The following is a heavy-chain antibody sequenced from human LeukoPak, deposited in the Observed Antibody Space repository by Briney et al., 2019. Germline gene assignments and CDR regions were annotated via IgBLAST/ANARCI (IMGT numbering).Heavy chain of an antibody. CDR1: GGSISSGGYS. J-gene: IGHJ4*02. Sequence: PSQTLSLTCAVSGGSISSGGYSWSWIRQPPGKGLEWIGYIYHSGSTYYNPSLKSRVTISVDRSKNQFSLKLSSVTAADTAVYYCARRSWLLEDYFDYWGQGTLVTVSS. D-gene: IGHD5-18*01. CDR2: IYHSGST. V-gene: IGHV4-30-2*01. CDR3: ARRSWLLEDYFDY.